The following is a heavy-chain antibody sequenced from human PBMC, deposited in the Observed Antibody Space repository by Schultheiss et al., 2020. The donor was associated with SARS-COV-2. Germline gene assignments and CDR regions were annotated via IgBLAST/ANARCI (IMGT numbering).Heavy chain of an antibody. V-gene: IGHV4-39*07. CDR1: GGSISSSSYY. Sequence: SETLSLTCTVSGGSISSSSYYWGWIRQPPGKGLEWIGEINHSGSTNYNPSLKSRVTISVDTSKNQFSLKLSSVTAADTAVYYCARASGSYYYYGMDVWGQGTTVTVSS. D-gene: IGHD1-26*01. CDR2: INHSGST. J-gene: IGHJ6*02. CDR3: ARASGSYYYYGMDV.